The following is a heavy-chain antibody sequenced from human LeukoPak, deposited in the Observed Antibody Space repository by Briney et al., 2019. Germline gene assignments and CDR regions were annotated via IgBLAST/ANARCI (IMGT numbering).Heavy chain of an antibody. J-gene: IGHJ4*02. CDR2: ISRNSGDYT. Sequence: GGPLRLSCEASGFTFSIYDMYWVRQAPGKGLECVASISRNSGDYTLYAASVKGRFTISRDNSKNTLYLQMNSLTAEDTAIYYCAKDRRYSGSYSGPDYWGQGTLVTVSS. CDR3: AKDRRYSGSYSGPDY. CDR1: GFTFSIYD. D-gene: IGHD1-26*01. V-gene: IGHV3-23*01.